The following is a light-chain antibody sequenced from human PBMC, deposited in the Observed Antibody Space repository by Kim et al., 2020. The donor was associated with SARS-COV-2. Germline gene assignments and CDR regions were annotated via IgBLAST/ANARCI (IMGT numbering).Light chain of an antibody. J-gene: IGLJ3*02. CDR1: SGHSSYV. CDR3: ETWDSYTRV. CDR2: FEGSEKY. Sequence: SVKHTCTQSSGHSSYVTAWHQQQPGKAHRFLLKFEGSEKYTKGSGVPDRFSAARSGADRYLTISNRQSDDEAEYYCETWDSYTRVFGGGTQLTVL. V-gene: IGLV4-60*03.